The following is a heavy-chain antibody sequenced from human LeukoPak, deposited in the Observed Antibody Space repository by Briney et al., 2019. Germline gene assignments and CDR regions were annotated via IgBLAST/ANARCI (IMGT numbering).Heavy chain of an antibody. D-gene: IGHD6-6*01. J-gene: IGHJ3*02. V-gene: IGHV1-2*02. CDR1: GYTFTGYY. CDR3: ARDFQYSSSNAFDI. Sequence: ASVKVSCKASGYTFTGYYMHWVRQAPGQGLEWMGWINPNSGGTNYAQKFQGRVTMTRDTSISTAYMEMSRLRSDDTAVYYCARDFQYSSSNAFDIWGQGTMVTVSS. CDR2: INPNSGGT.